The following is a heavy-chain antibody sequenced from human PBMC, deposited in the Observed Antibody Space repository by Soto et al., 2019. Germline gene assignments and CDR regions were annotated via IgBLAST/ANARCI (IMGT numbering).Heavy chain of an antibody. CDR2: IYPGDSDT. CDR3: ARHDYGDFLNYYYGMDV. Sequence: GESLKISCKGSGYSFTSYWIGWVRQMPGKSLEWMGIIYPGDSDTRYSPSFQGQVTISADKSISTAYLQWSSLKASDTAMYYCARHDYGDFLNYYYGMDVWGQGTTVTVSS. D-gene: IGHD4-17*01. CDR1: GYSFTSYW. V-gene: IGHV5-51*01. J-gene: IGHJ6*02.